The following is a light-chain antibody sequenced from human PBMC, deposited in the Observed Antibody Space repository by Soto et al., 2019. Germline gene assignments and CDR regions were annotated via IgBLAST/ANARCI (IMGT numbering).Light chain of an antibody. J-gene: IGKJ4*01. Sequence: EIVMTQSPATLSVSPGEGATLSCGASQSVSSNLAWYQQKPGQAPRLLIYDTYTRATGTPDRFSGSGSGTEFTLTIRSLQSEDFAVYYCQQYNAWPLTFGGGTKVEIK. CDR3: QQYNAWPLT. CDR1: QSVSSN. V-gene: IGKV3-15*01. CDR2: DTY.